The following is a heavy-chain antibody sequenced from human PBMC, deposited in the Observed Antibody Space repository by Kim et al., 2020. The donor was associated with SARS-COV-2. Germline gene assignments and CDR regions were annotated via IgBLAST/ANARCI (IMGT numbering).Heavy chain of an antibody. J-gene: IGHJ6*02. CDR1: GYTFTSYD. CDR2: MNPNSGNT. V-gene: IGHV1-8*01. Sequence: ASVKVSCKASGYTFTSYDINWVRQATGQGLEWMGWMNPNSGNTGYAQKFQGRVTMTRNTSISTAYMELSSLRSEDTAVYYCARGYDAWFRSYYYGMDVWGQGTTVTVSS. D-gene: IGHD3-10*01. CDR3: ARGYDAWFRSYYYGMDV.